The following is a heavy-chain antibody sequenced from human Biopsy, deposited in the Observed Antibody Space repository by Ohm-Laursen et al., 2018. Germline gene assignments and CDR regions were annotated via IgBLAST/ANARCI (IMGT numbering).Heavy chain of an antibody. Sequence: ASVKVSCKASGGTFQKYGVTWMRQAPGQGLEWLGYINCKTGATNYAQKFQGTVTMTRDTSISTAYLALGSLRSADTAIYHCARDPLNGHKHFDYWGQGSLVTVSS. J-gene: IGHJ4*02. D-gene: IGHD2-8*01. V-gene: IGHV1-2*02. CDR3: ARDPLNGHKHFDY. CDR1: GGTFQKYG. CDR2: INCKTGAT.